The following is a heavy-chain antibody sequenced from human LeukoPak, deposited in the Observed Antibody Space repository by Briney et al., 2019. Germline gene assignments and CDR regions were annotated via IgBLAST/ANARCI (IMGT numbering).Heavy chain of an antibody. J-gene: IGHJ6*02. Sequence: GGSLRLFCAASGFTLSNYEMNWARQAPGKGLEWLSYISSSGTTRYYADSVKGRFTISRDNAKNSLYLQMNSLRAEDTALYYCARDRYNWNDPTFMDVWGQGTTVSVSS. D-gene: IGHD1-1*01. CDR1: GFTLSNYE. V-gene: IGHV3-48*03. CDR2: ISSSGTTR. CDR3: ARDRYNWNDPTFMDV.